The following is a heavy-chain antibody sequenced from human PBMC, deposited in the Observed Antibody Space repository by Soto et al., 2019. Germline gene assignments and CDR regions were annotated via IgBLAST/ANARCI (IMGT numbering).Heavy chain of an antibody. CDR1: GFTFSSYE. D-gene: IGHD5-12*01. J-gene: IGHJ3*02. Sequence: GGSLRLSCAASGFTFSSYEMNWVRQAPGKGLEWVSYISSSGSTIYYADSVKGRFTISRDNAKNSLYLQMNSLRAEDTAVYYCARVFLCDGPGGGRDGYNYAFDIWGQGTMVTVSS. V-gene: IGHV3-48*03. CDR3: ARVFLCDGPGGGRDGYNYAFDI. CDR2: ISSSGSTI.